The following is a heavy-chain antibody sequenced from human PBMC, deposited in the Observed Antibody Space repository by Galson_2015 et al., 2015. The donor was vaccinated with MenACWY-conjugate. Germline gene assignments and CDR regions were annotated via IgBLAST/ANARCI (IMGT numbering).Heavy chain of an antibody. CDR3: ARLWCIAGSCYSPAFDI. CDR1: GYTFTSYW. CDR2: IYPGDSET. D-gene: IGHD2-15*01. Sequence: QSGAEVKKPGESLTISCTGSGYTFTSYWLAWVRQMPGKGLDWMGIIYPGDSETRYSPSFQGQVTISAAKSISTAYLQWSSLKASDTAMYYCARLWCIAGSCYSPAFDIWGQGTMVTVSS. V-gene: IGHV5-51*01. J-gene: IGHJ3*02.